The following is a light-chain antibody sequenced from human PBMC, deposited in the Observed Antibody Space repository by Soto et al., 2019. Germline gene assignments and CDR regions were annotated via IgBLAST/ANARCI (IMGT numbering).Light chain of an antibody. CDR1: QTISTW. J-gene: IGKJ1*01. CDR3: QQLNSYSWT. V-gene: IGKV1-5*01. CDR2: DAS. Sequence: DIQITQSPSTLSASVGDRVTITSRASQTISTWMAWYQQKPGKAPKLLVYDASTLQSGVASRFSGSGSGTEFTLTISSLQPEDFATYYCQQLNSYSWTFGQGTKVDIK.